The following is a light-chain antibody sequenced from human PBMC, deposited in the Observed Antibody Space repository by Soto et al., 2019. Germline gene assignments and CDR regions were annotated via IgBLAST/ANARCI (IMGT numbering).Light chain of an antibody. CDR3: QAYDYSLTASV. CDR2: ELF. CDR1: GSDIGGFNY. J-gene: IGLJ3*02. Sequence: QSALTQPPSASGSPGQSVTISCTGPGSDIGGFNYVSWYQHHPGKAPKLMIYELFKRPSGVPDRFSGSKSGTSASLAITGLQAEDEADYYCQAYDYSLTASVFGGGTKLTVL. V-gene: IGLV2-8*01.